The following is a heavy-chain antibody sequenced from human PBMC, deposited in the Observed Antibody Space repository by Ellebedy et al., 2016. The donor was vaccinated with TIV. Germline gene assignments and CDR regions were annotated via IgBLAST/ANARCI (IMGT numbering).Heavy chain of an antibody. V-gene: IGHV3-7*03. CDR1: GFXFSDYS. Sequence: PGGSLRLSCAASGFXFSDYSMNWVXQAPGTVLEWVANIKPGGNEKFYVGSVVGRFTISRDNANNSLYLQMDSRRAEDTAVYYCVTDEGSYWGQGTLVTVSS. CDR3: VTDEGSY. D-gene: IGHD3-10*01. J-gene: IGHJ4*02. CDR2: IKPGGNEK.